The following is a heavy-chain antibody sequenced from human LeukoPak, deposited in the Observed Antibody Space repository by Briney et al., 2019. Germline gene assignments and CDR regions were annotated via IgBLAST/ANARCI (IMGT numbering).Heavy chain of an antibody. CDR3: GRQGDGFDI. J-gene: IGHJ3*02. CDR2: IYYSGNT. Sequence: SETLSLTCTVSGGSISSSSYYWGWIRQPPGKGLEWIGSIYYSGNTYYNPSLKSRVTISVDTSKNQFSLKLSSVTAADTAVYYCGRQGDGFDIWGQGTMVTVPS. V-gene: IGHV4-39*01. CDR1: GGSISSSSYY.